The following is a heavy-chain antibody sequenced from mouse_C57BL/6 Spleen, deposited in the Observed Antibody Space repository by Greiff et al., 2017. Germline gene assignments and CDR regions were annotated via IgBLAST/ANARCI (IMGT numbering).Heavy chain of an antibody. J-gene: IGHJ3*01. D-gene: IGHD3-2*02. V-gene: IGHV1-15*01. CDR3: TKDSAGYVGAWFAY. Sequence: VQLQESGAGLVRPGASVTLSCKASGYTFTDYEMHWVKQTPVHGLEWIGAIDPETGGTAYNQKFKGKAILTADKSSSTAYMELRSLTSEDSAVYYCTKDSAGYVGAWFAYWGQGTLVTVSA. CDR2: IDPETGGT. CDR1: GYTFTDYE.